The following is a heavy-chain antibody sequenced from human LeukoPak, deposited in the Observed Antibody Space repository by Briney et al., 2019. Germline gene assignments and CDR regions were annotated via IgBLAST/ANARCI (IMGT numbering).Heavy chain of an antibody. J-gene: IGHJ4*02. CDR2: IKQDGSEK. CDR1: GFTFSSYW. D-gene: IGHD6-19*01. Sequence: GGSLRLSCAASGFTFSSYWMSWVRQAPGKGLEWVANIKQDGSEKYYVDSVKGRFTISRDNAKNSLYLQMNSLRAEDTAVYYCARVRYRSLSGWYLIRSYYFDYWGQGTLVTVSS. CDR3: ARVRYRSLSGWYLIRSYYFDY. V-gene: IGHV3-7*01.